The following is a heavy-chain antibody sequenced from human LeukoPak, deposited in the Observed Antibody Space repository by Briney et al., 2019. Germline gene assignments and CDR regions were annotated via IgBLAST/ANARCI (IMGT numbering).Heavy chain of an antibody. Sequence: PGGSLRLSCAASGFTFSSYSMNWVRQAPGKGLEWVANIKQDGSEKYYVDSVKGRFTISRDNAKNSLYLQMNSLRAEDTAVYYCARAYMVYFDYWGQGTLVTVSS. CDR2: IKQDGSEK. CDR3: ARAYMVYFDY. J-gene: IGHJ4*02. V-gene: IGHV3-7*01. D-gene: IGHD3-10*01. CDR1: GFTFSSYS.